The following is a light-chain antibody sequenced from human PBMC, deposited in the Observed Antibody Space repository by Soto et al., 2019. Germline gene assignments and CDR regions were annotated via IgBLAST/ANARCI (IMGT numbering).Light chain of an antibody. V-gene: IGLV1-44*01. CDR2: HSN. Sequence: QSVLTQPPSASGTPGQRVTISCSGSTSNIGSNTVNWYQQLPGTAPKLLIYHSNQPPSGVPDRFSGSKSGTSASLAISGLQSEDETHYYCATWDGSLNGVVFGGGTQLTVL. CDR3: ATWDGSLNGVV. J-gene: IGLJ2*01. CDR1: TSNIGSNT.